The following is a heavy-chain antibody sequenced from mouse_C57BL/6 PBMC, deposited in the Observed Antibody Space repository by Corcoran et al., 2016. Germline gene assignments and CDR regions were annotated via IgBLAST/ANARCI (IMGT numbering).Heavy chain of an antibody. CDR3: ARYSNYWFAY. J-gene: IGHJ3*01. D-gene: IGHD2-5*01. Sequence: QIQLVLSGPELKKPGETVKISCKASGYTFTTYGMSWVKQAPGKGLKWMGWINTYSGVPTYADDFKGRFAFSLETSASTAYLQINNLKNEDTATYFCARYSNYWFAYWGQGTLVTVSA. V-gene: IGHV9-3*01. CDR2: INTYSGVP. CDR1: GYTFTTYG.